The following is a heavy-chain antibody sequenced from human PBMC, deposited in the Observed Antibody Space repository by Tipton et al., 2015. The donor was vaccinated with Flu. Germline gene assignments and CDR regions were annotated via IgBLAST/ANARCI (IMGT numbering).Heavy chain of an antibody. J-gene: IGHJ5*02. D-gene: IGHD1-26*01. CDR3: ARDVVGARDSGSYYVA. V-gene: IGHV3-21*01. CDR1: GFTFSSYS. CDR2: ISSSSSYI. Sequence: SLRLSCAASGFTFSSYSMNWVRQAPGKGLEWVSSISSSSSYIYYADSVKGRFTISRDNAKNSLYLQMNSLRAEDTAVYYCARDVVGARDSGSYYVAWGQGTLVTVSS.